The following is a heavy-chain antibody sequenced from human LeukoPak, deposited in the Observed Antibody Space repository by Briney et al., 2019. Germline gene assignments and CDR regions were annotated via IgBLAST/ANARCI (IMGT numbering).Heavy chain of an antibody. CDR1: GGSFSGYY. CDR2: INHSGST. D-gene: IGHD2-2*01. CDR3: ARDSGEAEVPAAMFDY. J-gene: IGHJ4*02. Sequence: MTSETLSLTCAVYGGSFSGYYWSWIRQPPGKGLEWIGEINHSGSTNYNLSLKSRVTISVDTSKNQFSLKLSSVTAADTAVYYCARDSGEAEVPAAMFDYWGQGTLVTVSS. V-gene: IGHV4-34*01.